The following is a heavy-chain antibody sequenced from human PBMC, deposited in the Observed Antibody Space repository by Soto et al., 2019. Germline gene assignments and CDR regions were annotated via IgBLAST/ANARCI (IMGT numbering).Heavy chain of an antibody. CDR2: IIPIFGTA. D-gene: IGHD3-22*01. V-gene: IGHV1-69*01. Sequence: QVQLVQSGAEVKKPGSSVKVSCKASGGTFSSYAISWVRQAPGQGLEWMGGIIPIFGTANYAQKCQGRVKITADDSTSRAYMELSSLTYEDTVVYYCAKGPEAYYYDRSRDYANWFYPWCQAPMVTVCS. J-gene: IGHJ5*02. CDR3: AKGPEAYYYDRSRDYANWFYP. CDR1: GGTFSSYA.